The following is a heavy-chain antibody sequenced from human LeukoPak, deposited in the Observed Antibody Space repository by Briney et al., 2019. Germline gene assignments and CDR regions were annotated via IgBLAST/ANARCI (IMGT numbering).Heavy chain of an antibody. Sequence: SETLSLTCTVSGGSIRSSSYYWGWIRQPPGKGLEFIGNIYYSGHTYYNPSLKSRLTISVDTSKNQFSLKLSSVTAADTAVYYCASIAAAGNEWGQGTLVTVSS. V-gene: IGHV4-39*01. CDR1: GGSIRSSSYY. J-gene: IGHJ4*02. D-gene: IGHD6-13*01. CDR3: ASIAAAGNE. CDR2: IYYSGHT.